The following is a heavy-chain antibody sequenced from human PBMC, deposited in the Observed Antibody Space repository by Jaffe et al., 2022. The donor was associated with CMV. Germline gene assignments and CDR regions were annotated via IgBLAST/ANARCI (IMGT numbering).Heavy chain of an antibody. J-gene: IGHJ4*02. Sequence: QVQLQESGPGLVRPSETLSLTCAVSDGSIRDYYWNWVRQPPGKGLEWIAYFYYTGSTNYNPSLKSRLTISVDTSKNQFSLELTSVTTADTAVYYCARSGISGSGNYAFLWGQGTLVTVSS. V-gene: IGHV4-59*01. CDR3: ARSGISGSGNYAFL. CDR1: DGSIRDYY. CDR2: FYYTGST. D-gene: IGHD3-10*01.